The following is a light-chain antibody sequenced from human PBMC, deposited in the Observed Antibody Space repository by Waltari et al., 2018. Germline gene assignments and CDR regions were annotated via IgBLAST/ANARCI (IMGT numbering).Light chain of an antibody. Sequence: QSALPQPPSASGSPGQSVTLSCTGTSSDVGAYKYVSWYQQHPGKAPKLLIYEVSKRASGVPDRFSGSKSGNTASLTVSGLQAEDEADYYCASRGASKVFGGGTKLTVL. J-gene: IGLJ2*01. CDR2: EVS. CDR3: ASRGASKV. V-gene: IGLV2-8*01. CDR1: SSDVGAYKY.